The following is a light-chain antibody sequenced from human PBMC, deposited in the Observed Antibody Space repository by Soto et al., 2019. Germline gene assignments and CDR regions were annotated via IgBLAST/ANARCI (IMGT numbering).Light chain of an antibody. CDR3: MQALQTPIFT. CDR1: QSLLHSNGYNY. V-gene: IGKV2-28*01. Sequence: DIVMTQSPLSLPVTPGEPASISCRSSQSLLHSNGYNYLDWYLQKPGQSPQLLIYLGSNRASGVPDRFSGSGSGTDFTLKISRVEAEDDGVYYCMQALQTPIFTFGPGTKVDIK. J-gene: IGKJ3*01. CDR2: LGS.